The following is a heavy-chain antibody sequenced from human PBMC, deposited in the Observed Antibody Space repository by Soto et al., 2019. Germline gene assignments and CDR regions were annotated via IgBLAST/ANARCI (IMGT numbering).Heavy chain of an antibody. CDR2: ISSSGSTI. Sequence: PGGSLRLSCAASGFTFSSYEMNWVRQAPGKGLEWVSYISSSGSTIYYADSVKGRFTISRDNAKNSLYLQMNSLRAEDTAVYYCVRDWLCFCPRRGRDYYYGMDVWGQGTTVTVSS. J-gene: IGHJ6*02. D-gene: IGHD3-16*01. CDR3: VRDWLCFCPRRGRDYYYGMDV. CDR1: GFTFSSYE. V-gene: IGHV3-48*03.